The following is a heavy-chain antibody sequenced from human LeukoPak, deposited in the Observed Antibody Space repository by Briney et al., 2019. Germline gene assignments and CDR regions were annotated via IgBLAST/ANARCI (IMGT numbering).Heavy chain of an antibody. CDR2: INPNSGGT. CDR3: ARELYSSSSYYFDY. CDR1: GYTFTGYY. V-gene: IGHV1-2*02. J-gene: IGHJ4*02. D-gene: IGHD6-6*01. Sequence: GASEKVSCKASGYTFTGYYMHWVRQAPGQGLEWMGWINPNSGGTNYAQKFQGRVTMTRDTSISTAYMELSRLRSDDTAVYYCARELYSSSSYYFDYWGQGTLVTVSS.